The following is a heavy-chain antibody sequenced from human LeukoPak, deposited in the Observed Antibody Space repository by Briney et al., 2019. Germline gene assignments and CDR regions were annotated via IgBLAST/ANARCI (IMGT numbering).Heavy chain of an antibody. Sequence: SETLSLTCTVSGGSISSGDYYWSWIRQPPGKGLEWIGYIYYSGSTYYNPSLKSRVTISVDTSKNQFSLKLSSVTAADTAVYYCARDSGLRYFDWFGFDPWGQGTLVTVSS. CDR3: ARDSGLRYFDWFGFDP. J-gene: IGHJ5*02. V-gene: IGHV4-30-4*01. CDR2: IYYSGST. D-gene: IGHD3-9*01. CDR1: GGSISSGDYY.